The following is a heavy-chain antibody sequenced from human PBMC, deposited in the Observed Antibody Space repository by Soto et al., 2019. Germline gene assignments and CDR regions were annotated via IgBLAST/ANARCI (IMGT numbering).Heavy chain of an antibody. J-gene: IGHJ6*02. V-gene: IGHV3-23*01. Sequence: GGSLRLSCAASGFTTSSYAMSWVRQAPGKGLEWVSAISGSGGSTYYADSVKGRFTISRDNSKNTLYLQMNSLRAEDTAVYYCTRVIWVEVVPTLYGMDVWGQGTTVTVSS. CDR2: ISGSGGST. CDR1: GFTTSSYA. CDR3: TRVIWVEVVPTLYGMDV. D-gene: IGHD2-2*01.